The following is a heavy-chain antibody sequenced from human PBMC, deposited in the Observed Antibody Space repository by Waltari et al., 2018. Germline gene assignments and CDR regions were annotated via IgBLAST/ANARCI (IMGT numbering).Heavy chain of an antibody. V-gene: IGHV1-69*05. Sequence: QVQLVQSGAEVKKPGSSVKVSCKASGGTFSSYAISWVRQAPGQGLEWMGGIIPILGTANYAQKFQCRVTITTDESTSTAYMELSSLRSEDTAVDYCASSYYDSSGYYDEDYWGQGTLVTVSS. CDR2: IIPILGTA. D-gene: IGHD3-22*01. CDR1: GGTFSSYA. J-gene: IGHJ4*02. CDR3: ASSYYDSSGYYDEDY.